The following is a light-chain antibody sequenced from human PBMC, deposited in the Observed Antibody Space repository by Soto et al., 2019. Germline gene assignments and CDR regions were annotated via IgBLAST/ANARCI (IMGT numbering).Light chain of an antibody. J-gene: IGLJ7*01. V-gene: IGLV1-44*01. CDR3: AAWDDSLDGHAV. CDR2: NNI. Sequence: QAVVTQPPSASGTPGQRVTISCSGSTSNVGTNSVIWYQQLPGLAPKLLLYNNIYRPSGVPDRFSGSKSGTSASLAISGLQAEDEADYYCAAWDDSLDGHAVFGGGTKLTVL. CDR1: TSNVGTNS.